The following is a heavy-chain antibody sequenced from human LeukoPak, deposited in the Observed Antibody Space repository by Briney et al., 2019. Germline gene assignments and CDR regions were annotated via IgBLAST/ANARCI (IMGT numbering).Heavy chain of an antibody. Sequence: SETLSLTCTVSGGSISSSSYYWGWIRQPPGKGLEWIGSIYYSGSTYYNPSLKSRVTISVDTSKNQFSLKLSSVTAADTAVYYCARDLGDGIAVAGYWGQGTLVTVSS. CDR2: IYYSGST. CDR1: GGSISSSSYY. J-gene: IGHJ4*02. D-gene: IGHD6-19*01. CDR3: ARDLGDGIAVAGY. V-gene: IGHV4-39*07.